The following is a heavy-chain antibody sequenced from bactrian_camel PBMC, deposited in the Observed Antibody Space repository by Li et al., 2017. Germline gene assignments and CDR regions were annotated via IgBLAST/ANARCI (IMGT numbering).Heavy chain of an antibody. D-gene: IGHD3*01. CDR2: IANDGST. CDR3: AAYSCIYDSFPSLNERTYDY. CDR1: AYGDSRYC. V-gene: IGHV3S53*01. Sequence: VQLVESGGGSVQTGGSLRLSCAGSAYGDSRYCMGWFRRAPGQEREGVAVIANDGSTSYTDSVKGRFTISEDNAKTTLYLQMNSLQPEDTAMYYCAAYSCIYDSFPSLNERTYDYWGQGTQVTVS. J-gene: IGHJ4*01.